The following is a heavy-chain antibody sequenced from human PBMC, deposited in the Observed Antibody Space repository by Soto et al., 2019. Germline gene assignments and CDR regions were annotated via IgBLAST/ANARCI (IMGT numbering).Heavy chain of an antibody. J-gene: IGHJ5*02. D-gene: IGHD3-10*01. V-gene: IGHV4-59*01. CDR1: GGSISSYY. CDR3: ARVQVLWFGELFNWFDP. CDR2: IYYSGST. Sequence: SETLSLTCTVSGGSISSYYWSWLRQPPGKGLEWIGYIYYSGSTNYNPSLKSRVTISVDTSKNQFSLKLSSVTAADTAVYYCARVQVLWFGELFNWFDPWGQGTLVTVSS.